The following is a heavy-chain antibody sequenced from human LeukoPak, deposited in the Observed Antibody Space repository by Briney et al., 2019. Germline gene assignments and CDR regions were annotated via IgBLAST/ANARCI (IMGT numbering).Heavy chain of an antibody. CDR3: ATGGAPGGRFEN. CDR2: MKEDGTEI. D-gene: IGHD3-16*01. CDR1: GFTFDMST. V-gene: IGHV3-7*01. Sequence: GGSLRLSCVVSGFTFDMSTITWVRQAPGKGPEWVAKMKEDGTEIFYAGSVDGRFIISRDNSKNSLYLQMNSLRVEDTAVYYCATGGAPGGRFENWGQGTLVTVSS. J-gene: IGHJ4*02.